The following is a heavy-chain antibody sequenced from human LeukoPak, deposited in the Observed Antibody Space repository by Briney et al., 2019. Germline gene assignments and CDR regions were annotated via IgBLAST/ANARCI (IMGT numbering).Heavy chain of an antibody. CDR2: ISSGGNVE. Sequence: PGGSLRLSCAASGFTFSYYEMNWVRQAPGKGLEWVAHISSGGNVEYYLDSVRGRFTMSRDNAKSLLFLQMNSLRAEDTAVYYCARATWNGPFVISLDYWGQGALVTVSS. J-gene: IGHJ4*02. V-gene: IGHV3-48*03. CDR3: ARATWNGPFVISLDY. D-gene: IGHD3-3*01. CDR1: GFTFSYYE.